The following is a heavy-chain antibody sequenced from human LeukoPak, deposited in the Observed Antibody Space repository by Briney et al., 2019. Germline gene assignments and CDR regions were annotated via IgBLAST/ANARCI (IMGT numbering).Heavy chain of an antibody. CDR3: ARVRYCSSTSCYKGDYYYYYMDV. D-gene: IGHD2-2*02. V-gene: IGHV4-59*01. CDR2: IYYSGST. CDR1: GGSISSYY. Sequence: SETLSLTCTVSGGSISSYYWSWIRQPPGKGLEWIGYIYYSGSTNYNPSLKSRVTISVDTSKNQFSLKLSSVTAADTAVYYCARVRYCSSTSCYKGDYYYYYMDVWGKGTTVTVSS. J-gene: IGHJ6*03.